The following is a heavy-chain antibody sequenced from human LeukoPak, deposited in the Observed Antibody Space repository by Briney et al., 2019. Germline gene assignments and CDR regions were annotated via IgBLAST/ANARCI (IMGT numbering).Heavy chain of an antibody. J-gene: IGHJ4*02. D-gene: IGHD3-10*01. CDR1: GYTFTSYG. Sequence: ASEKVSCKASGYTFTSYGISWVRQAPGQGLEWMGWISANDGNTDYPQKLQGRVTMTTDTSTSTAYMELRSLRSDDTAVYYCARESHVTREDYWGQETLVTVSS. CDR2: ISANDGNT. CDR3: ARESHVTREDY. V-gene: IGHV1-18*01.